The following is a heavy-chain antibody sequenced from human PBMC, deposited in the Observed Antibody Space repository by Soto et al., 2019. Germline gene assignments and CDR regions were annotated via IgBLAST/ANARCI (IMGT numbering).Heavy chain of an antibody. Sequence: SETLSLTCAVSGYSISSGYYWGWIRQPPGKGLEWIGSIYHSGSTYYSPSLKSRVTISVDTSKNQFSLKLSSVTAADTAVYYCARGWNSGHDRPGGMDVWGQGTTVTVSS. V-gene: IGHV4-38-2*01. CDR3: ARGWNSGHDRPGGMDV. J-gene: IGHJ6*02. CDR2: IYHSGST. D-gene: IGHD5-12*01. CDR1: GYSISSGYY.